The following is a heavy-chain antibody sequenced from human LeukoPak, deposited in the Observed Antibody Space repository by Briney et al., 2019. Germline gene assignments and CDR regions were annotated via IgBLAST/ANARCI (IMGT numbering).Heavy chain of an antibody. CDR1: GFTFSSYG. D-gene: IGHD6-19*01. V-gene: IGHV3-30*18. J-gene: IGHJ3*02. CDR3: AKGIRGSGWFGGAFDI. Sequence: QTGGSLRLSCAASGFTFSSYGMSWVRQAPGKGLEWVAVISYDGSNKYHADSVKGRFTISRDNSRNTLYLQMNSLRAEDTAVYYCAKGIRGSGWFGGAFDIWGQGTMVTVSS. CDR2: ISYDGSNK.